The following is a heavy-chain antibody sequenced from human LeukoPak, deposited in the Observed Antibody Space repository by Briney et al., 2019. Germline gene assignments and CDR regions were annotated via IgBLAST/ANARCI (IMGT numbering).Heavy chain of an antibody. CDR3: AKGADVVTRGEYYFDY. V-gene: IGHV3-9*01. Sequence: PGRSLRLSCAASGFTFDDYAMHWVRQAPGKGLEWASGISWNSGSIGYADSVKGRFTISRDNAKNSLYLQMNSLRAEDTALYYCAKGADVVTRGEYYFDYWGQGTLVTVSS. D-gene: IGHD4-23*01. J-gene: IGHJ4*02. CDR2: ISWNSGSI. CDR1: GFTFDDYA.